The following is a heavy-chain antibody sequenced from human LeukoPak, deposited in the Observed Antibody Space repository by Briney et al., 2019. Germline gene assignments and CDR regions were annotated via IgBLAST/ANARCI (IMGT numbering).Heavy chain of an antibody. J-gene: IGHJ1*01. D-gene: IGHD1-26*01. CDR2: ISGSGGST. V-gene: IGHV3-23*01. Sequence: PGGSLRLSCAASGFTFSSYAMSWVRQAPGKGLEWVSAISGSGGSTYYADSVKGRFTISRDNSKKTLYLQMNSLRVEDTAVYYCAKDSRVGATEYFQHWGQGTLVTVSS. CDR3: AKDSRVGATEYFQH. CDR1: GFTFSSYA.